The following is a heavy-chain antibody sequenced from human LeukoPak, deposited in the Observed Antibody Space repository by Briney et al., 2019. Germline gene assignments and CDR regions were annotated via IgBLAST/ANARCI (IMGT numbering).Heavy chain of an antibody. D-gene: IGHD3-22*01. CDR3: ARNDYDSSGYYSDY. J-gene: IGHJ4*02. CDR2: IYTRGST. V-gene: IGHV4-61*02. CDR1: GGSISSGSYY. Sequence: SQTLSLTCTVSGGSISSGSYYWSWIRQPAGKGLEWIGRIYTRGSTNYNPSLKSRITISVDTSKNQFSLQLSSVTAADTAVYYCARNDYDSSGYYSDYWGQGTLVTVSS.